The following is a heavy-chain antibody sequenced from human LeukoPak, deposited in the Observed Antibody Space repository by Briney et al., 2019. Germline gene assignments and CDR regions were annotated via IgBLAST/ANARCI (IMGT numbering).Heavy chain of an antibody. CDR3: AREARYYDFWSGPNWFDP. CDR1: GGTFSSYA. CDR2: IIPIFGIA. V-gene: IGHV1-69*04. J-gene: IGHJ5*02. Sequence: SVTVSCTASGGTFSSYAISWVRQAPGQGLEWMGRIIPIFGIANYAQKFQGRVTITADKSTSTAYMELSSLRSEDTAVYYCAREARYYDFWSGPNWFDPWGQGTLVTVSS. D-gene: IGHD3-3*01.